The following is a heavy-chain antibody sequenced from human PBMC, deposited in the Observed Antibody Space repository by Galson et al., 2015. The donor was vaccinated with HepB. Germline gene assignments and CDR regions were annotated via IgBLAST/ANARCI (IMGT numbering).Heavy chain of an antibody. D-gene: IGHD6-19*01. CDR3: AKLGRGQWQVGGY. Sequence: SLRLSCAASGFTFSSYAMSWVRQAPGKGLEWVSAISGSGGSTYYADSVKGRFTISRDNSKNTLYLQMNSLRAEDTAVYYCAKLGRGQWQVGGYWGQGTLVTVSS. J-gene: IGHJ4*02. CDR2: ISGSGGST. V-gene: IGHV3-23*01. CDR1: GFTFSSYA.